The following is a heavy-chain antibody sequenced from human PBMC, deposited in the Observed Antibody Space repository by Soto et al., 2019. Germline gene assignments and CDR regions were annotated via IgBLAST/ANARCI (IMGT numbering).Heavy chain of an antibody. D-gene: IGHD6-25*01. CDR1: GGTFSSDS. CDR2: IIPMFDTP. J-gene: IGHJ4*02. CDR3: ARSGALERHFNY. V-gene: IGHV1-69*12. Sequence: QVQLVQSGAEVKKPGSSVKVSCKASGGTFSSDSFSWVRQAPGQGLEWMGGIIPMFDTPIYAQKCQDRVTITADESTSTAYMRLSSLRSGDTAVYYCARSGALERHFNYWGQGSLVTVSS.